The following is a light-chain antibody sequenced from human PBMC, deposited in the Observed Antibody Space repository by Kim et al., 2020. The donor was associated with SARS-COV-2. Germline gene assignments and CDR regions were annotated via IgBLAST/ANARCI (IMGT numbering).Light chain of an antibody. CDR2: GNS. CDR1: SSNIGAGYD. Sequence: RVTISCTGSSSNIGAGYDVHWYQQLPGTAPKLLIDGNSNRPSGIPDRFSGSKSGTSASLAITGLQAEDEADYYCQSYDSSLGGSGVFGTGTKVTVL. CDR3: QSYDSSLGGSGV. V-gene: IGLV1-40*01. J-gene: IGLJ1*01.